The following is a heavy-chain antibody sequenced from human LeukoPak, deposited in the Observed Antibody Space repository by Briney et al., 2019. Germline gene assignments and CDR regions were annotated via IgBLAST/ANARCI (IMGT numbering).Heavy chain of an antibody. CDR1: GFTLNTYS. D-gene: IGHD1-26*01. Sequence: GGSLRLSCTVSGFTLNTYSLNWVRRAPGKGLEWVSFMTNSRSYYADSVKGRFTISRDNGNNSLYLQMNSLRAEDTAVYYCARRKLDSGSYYFDHWGQGTPVTVSS. V-gene: IGHV3-21*01. CDR2: MTNSRSY. CDR3: ARRKLDSGSYYFDH. J-gene: IGHJ4*02.